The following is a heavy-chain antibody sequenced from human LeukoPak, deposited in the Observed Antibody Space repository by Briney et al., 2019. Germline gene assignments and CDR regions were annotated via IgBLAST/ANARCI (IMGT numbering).Heavy chain of an antibody. CDR1: GGSISSSGYY. CDR2: IYYSGNT. D-gene: IGHD3-16*01. J-gene: IGHJ3*02. CDR3: AGDLGIALTGLDAFDI. Sequence: SETLSLTCTVSGGSISSSGYYWNWIRQHPGKGLEWIGYIYYSGNTYYNPSLKSRVAMSVDTSKNQFSLKLSSVTAADTAVYYCAGDLGIALTGLDAFDIWGHGTLVTVSS. V-gene: IGHV4-31*03.